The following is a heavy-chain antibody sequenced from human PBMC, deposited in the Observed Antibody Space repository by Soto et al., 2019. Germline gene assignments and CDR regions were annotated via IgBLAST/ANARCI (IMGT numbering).Heavy chain of an antibody. J-gene: IGHJ6*02. CDR1: GGSFSGYY. CDR2: INHSGST. D-gene: IGHD2-2*01. Sequence: WETLSLTCAVYGGSFSGYYWSWIRQPPGKGLEWIGEINHSGSTNYNPSLKSRVTISVDTSKNQFSLKLSSVTAADTAVYYCARGNIVVVRMDVWGQGTTVTVSS. CDR3: ARGNIVVVRMDV. V-gene: IGHV4-34*01.